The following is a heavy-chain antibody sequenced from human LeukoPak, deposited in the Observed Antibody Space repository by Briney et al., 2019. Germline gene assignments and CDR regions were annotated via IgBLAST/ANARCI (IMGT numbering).Heavy chain of an antibody. V-gene: IGHV3-11*01. CDR2: ISGSDGTI. Sequence: GGSLRLSCTASGFTFNDYYMTWIRQAPGKGLEWISSISGSDGTIFYADSVKGRFTISRDNAKKSLYLQMNSLRDEDMALYYCARVQYSRMSKGAFDLWGQGTMVIVSS. J-gene: IGHJ3*01. CDR3: ARVQYSRMSKGAFDL. D-gene: IGHD6-6*01. CDR1: GFTFNDYY.